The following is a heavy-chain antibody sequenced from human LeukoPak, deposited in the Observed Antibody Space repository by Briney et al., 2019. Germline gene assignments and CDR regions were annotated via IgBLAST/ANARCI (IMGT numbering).Heavy chain of an antibody. CDR2: ISSSSSYI. Sequence: GGSLRLSCAASGFTFSSYSMNWVRQAPGKGLEWVSSISSSSSYIYYADSVKGRFTISRDNAKNSLYLQMNSLRAEDTAVYYCAREGYSSSSAYYYYGMDVWGQGTTVTVSS. D-gene: IGHD6-6*01. J-gene: IGHJ6*02. V-gene: IGHV3-21*01. CDR3: AREGYSSSSAYYYYGMDV. CDR1: GFTFSSYS.